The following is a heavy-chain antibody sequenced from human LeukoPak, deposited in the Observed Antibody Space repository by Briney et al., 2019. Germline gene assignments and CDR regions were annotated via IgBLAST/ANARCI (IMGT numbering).Heavy chain of an antibody. CDR1: GFTFSSYS. Sequence: GGSLRLSCAASGFTFSSYSMNWVRQAPGKGLEWVSYISSSSTIYYADSVKGRFTISRDNSKNTLYLQMNSLRAEDTAVNYCARDPHGHLGSGRSFDYWGRGTLVTVSS. V-gene: IGHV3-48*01. CDR2: ISSSSTI. D-gene: IGHD3-10*01. CDR3: ARDPHGHLGSGRSFDY. J-gene: IGHJ4*02.